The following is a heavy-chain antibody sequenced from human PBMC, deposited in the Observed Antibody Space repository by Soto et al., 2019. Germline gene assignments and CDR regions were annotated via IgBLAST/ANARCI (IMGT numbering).Heavy chain of an antibody. Sequence: PGGSLRLSCAASGFTFISYAIHFVRQAPCKGLEWVAVISYDGSNKNYADSVKGRFTTSRDNSKNTLNLQVNSLRAEDTAVYYCARGPSSLTRFDYWGQGTLVTVSS. J-gene: IGHJ4*02. CDR3: ARGPSSLTRFDY. CDR1: GFTFISYA. CDR2: ISYDGSNK. D-gene: IGHD2-2*01. V-gene: IGHV3-30-3*01.